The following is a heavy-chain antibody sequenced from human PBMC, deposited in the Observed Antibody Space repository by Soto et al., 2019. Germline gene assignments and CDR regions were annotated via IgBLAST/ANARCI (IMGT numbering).Heavy chain of an antibody. D-gene: IGHD1-1*01. V-gene: IGHV1-3*01. J-gene: IGHJ5*02. CDR3: AGPHDRAGLGT. CDR1: ENTFSTYL. Sequence: ASVKVSCEASENTFSTYLVHWVRQVHGQGLEWMGWHNGYNGQTEYSQKFQGRVTITRDTSAKTAYLELRSLTSEDTAVYYCAGPHDRAGLGTWGQGPLVTVSS. CDR2: HNGYNGQT.